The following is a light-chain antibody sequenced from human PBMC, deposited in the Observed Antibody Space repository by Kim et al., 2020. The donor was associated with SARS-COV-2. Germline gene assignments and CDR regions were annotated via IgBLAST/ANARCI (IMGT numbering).Light chain of an antibody. CDR1: QSISSY. CDR3: PQGYSTPYT. J-gene: IGKJ2*01. V-gene: IGKV1-39*01. Sequence: DIQMTQSPSSLSASVGDRVTITCRASQSISSYLNWYQQKPGKAPKLLIYTASNLQSGVPSRFSGSGSGTDFTLTISSLQPEDFATYYCPQGYSTPYTFGHGTKLEI. CDR2: TAS.